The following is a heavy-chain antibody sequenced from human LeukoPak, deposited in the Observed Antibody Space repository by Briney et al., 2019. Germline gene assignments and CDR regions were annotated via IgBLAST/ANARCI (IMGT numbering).Heavy chain of an antibody. V-gene: IGHV3-30-3*01. D-gene: IGHD6-19*01. J-gene: IGHJ4*02. CDR2: ISYDGSNK. CDR1: GFTFSSYA. Sequence: PGGSLRLSCAASGFTFSSYAMHWVRQAPGKGLEWVAVISYDGSNKYYADFVKGRFTISRDNSKNTLYLQMNSLRAEDTAVYYCARPYFGYSSGWYDYWGQGTLVTVSS. CDR3: ARPYFGYSSGWYDY.